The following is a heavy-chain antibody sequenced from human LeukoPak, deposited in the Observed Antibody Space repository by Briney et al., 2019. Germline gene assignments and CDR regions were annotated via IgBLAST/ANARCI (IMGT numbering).Heavy chain of an antibody. CDR3: ASGGYSYGFDY. Sequence: SETLSLTCTVSGGSVSSGNYYWSWIRQPPGKGLEWIGYIYHNGNTYYGPSLKSRVTISVDRSKNQLSLKLSSVTAADTAMYYCASGGYSYGFDYWGQGTLVTVSS. D-gene: IGHD5-18*01. V-gene: IGHV4-30-2*01. J-gene: IGHJ4*02. CDR1: GGSVSSGNYY. CDR2: IYHNGNT.